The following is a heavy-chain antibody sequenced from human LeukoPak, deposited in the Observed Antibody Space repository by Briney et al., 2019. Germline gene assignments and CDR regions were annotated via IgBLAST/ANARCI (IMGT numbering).Heavy chain of an antibody. CDR3: ARDGPMAAGGD. D-gene: IGHD5-24*01. CDR1: GFTFSSYA. Sequence: GGSLRLSCAASGFTFSSYAMNWVRQAPGKGLEWVSSISSSSSYIYYADSVKGRFTISRDNAKNSLYLQMNSLRAEDTAAYYCARDGPMAAGGDWGQGTLVTVSS. CDR2: ISSSSSYI. J-gene: IGHJ4*02. V-gene: IGHV3-21*01.